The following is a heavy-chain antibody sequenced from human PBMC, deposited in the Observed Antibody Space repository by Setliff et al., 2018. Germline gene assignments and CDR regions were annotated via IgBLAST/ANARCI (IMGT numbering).Heavy chain of an antibody. D-gene: IGHD2-2*01. CDR1: GVTFSRHA. V-gene: IGHV3-30*01. Sequence: GGSLRLSCAASGVTFSRHAMHWVRQAPGKGLEWVAVMSNDGSDKNYADSVKGRFTISRDNSKNTLYLQMNSLRAEDTAVYYCARTYCSSDWRALDYWGQGTLVTSPQ. J-gene: IGHJ4*02. CDR3: ARTYCSSDWRALDY. CDR2: MSNDGSDK.